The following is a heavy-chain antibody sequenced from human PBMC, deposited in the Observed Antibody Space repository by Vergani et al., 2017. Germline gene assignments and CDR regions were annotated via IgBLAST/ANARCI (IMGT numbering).Heavy chain of an antibody. CDR3: ARAARDYYYYYYMDV. CDR1: GGSVSSGSYY. D-gene: IGHD6-6*01. Sequence: QVQLQESGPGLVKPSETLSLTCTVSGGSVSSGSYYWSWIRQPAGKGLEWIGYIYYSGSTNYNPSLKSRVTISVDTYKNQFSLKLSSVTAADTAVYYCARAARDYYYYYYMDVWGKGTTVTVSS. V-gene: IGHV4-61*10. J-gene: IGHJ6*03. CDR2: IYYSGST.